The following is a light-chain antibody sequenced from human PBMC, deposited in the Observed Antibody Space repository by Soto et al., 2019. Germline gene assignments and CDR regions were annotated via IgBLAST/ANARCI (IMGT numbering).Light chain of an antibody. J-gene: IGLJ2*01. CDR2: NNN. Sequence: QSVLTQPPSVSGAPGQRVTISCTGSGSTFGAGYDVHWYQQLPGSAPKLLMQNNNERPSGVPDRFSGSKSGTSASLAISGLQSEDEGDYYCATWDDSLDGPVFGGGTKLTVL. CDR3: ATWDDSLDGPV. CDR1: GSTFGAGYD. V-gene: IGLV1-40*01.